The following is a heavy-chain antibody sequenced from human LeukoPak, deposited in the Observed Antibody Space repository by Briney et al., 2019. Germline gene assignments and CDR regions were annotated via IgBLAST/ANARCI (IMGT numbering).Heavy chain of an antibody. V-gene: IGHV4-39*07. D-gene: IGHD2-15*01. Sequence: PSETLSLTCTVSGGSISSSSYYWGWIRQPPGKGLEWIGSIYYSGSTYYNPSLKSRVTISVDTSKNQFSLKLSSVTAADTAVYYCARDSPSPGGSAFRYMDVWGKGTTVTVSS. J-gene: IGHJ6*03. CDR2: IYYSGST. CDR1: GGSISSSSYY. CDR3: ARDSPSPGGSAFRYMDV.